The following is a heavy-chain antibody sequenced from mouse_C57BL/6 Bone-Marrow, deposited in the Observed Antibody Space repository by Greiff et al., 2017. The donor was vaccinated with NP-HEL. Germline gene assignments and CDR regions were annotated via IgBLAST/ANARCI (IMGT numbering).Heavy chain of an antibody. Sequence: QVQLQQPGAELVKPGASVKLSCKASGYTFTSYWMQWVKQRPGQGLEWIGEIDPSDSYTNYNQKFKGKATLTVDTSSSTAYMQLSSLTSEDSAVYYCARKGDGLYYFDYWGKGTTLTVSS. J-gene: IGHJ2*01. CDR1: GYTFTSYW. CDR2: IDPSDSYT. D-gene: IGHD2-3*01. V-gene: IGHV1-50*01. CDR3: ARKGDGLYYFDY.